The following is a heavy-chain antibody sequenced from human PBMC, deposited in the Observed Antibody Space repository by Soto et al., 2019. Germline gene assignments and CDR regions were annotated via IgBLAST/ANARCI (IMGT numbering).Heavy chain of an antibody. CDR3: ARRQNYYGSGSYVAPLYGMDV. CDR2: IYPGDSDT. CDR1: GYRFTSYW. J-gene: IGHJ6*02. D-gene: IGHD3-10*01. V-gene: IGHV5-51*01. Sequence: GESLKISCKGSGYRFTSYWIGWVRQMPGKGLEWMGIIYPGDSDTRYSPSFQGQVTISADKSISTAYLQWSSLKASDTAMYYCARRQNYYGSGSYVAPLYGMDVWGQGTTVTVSS.